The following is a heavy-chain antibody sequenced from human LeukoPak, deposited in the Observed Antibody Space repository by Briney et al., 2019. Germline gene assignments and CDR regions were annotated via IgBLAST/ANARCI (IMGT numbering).Heavy chain of an antibody. Sequence: ASVKVSCKASGGTFSSYAISWVRQAPGQGLEWMGRIIPILGIANYAQKFQGRVTITADKSTSTAYMELSSLRSEDTAVYYCASSSSGSDFFDPWGQGTLVTVSS. V-gene: IGHV1-69*04. D-gene: IGHD3-10*01. CDR1: GGTFSSYA. J-gene: IGHJ5*02. CDR2: IIPILGIA. CDR3: ASSSSGSDFFDP.